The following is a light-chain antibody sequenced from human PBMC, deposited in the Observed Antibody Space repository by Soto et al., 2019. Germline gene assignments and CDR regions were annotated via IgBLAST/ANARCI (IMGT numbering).Light chain of an antibody. CDR2: AAS. J-gene: IGKJ2*01. CDR1: QSISSY. V-gene: IGKV1-39*01. CDR3: QQSYSTPLYT. Sequence: DIQMTQSPSSLSASVGDRVTITCRASQSISSYLNWYQQKPGKAPKLLIYAASSVQSGVPSRFSGSGSGTDFTLTIRSLQPEDFATYYCQQSYSTPLYTFGQGTKLEIK.